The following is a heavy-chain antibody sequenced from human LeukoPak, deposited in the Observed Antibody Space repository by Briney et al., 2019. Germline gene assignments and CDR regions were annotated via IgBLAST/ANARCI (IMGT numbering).Heavy chain of an antibody. J-gene: IGHJ4*02. Sequence: SETLSLTCTVSGGSISNYYWSSIRQPPGKGLEWIGYIFNSESTNYNPSLKSRVTISVDTSKNQFSLKLSSVTAADTAVYYCARHPHYDTSGLDYWGQGTLVTVSS. CDR1: GGSISNYY. V-gene: IGHV4-59*08. CDR2: IFNSEST. CDR3: ARHPHYDTSGLDY. D-gene: IGHD3-22*01.